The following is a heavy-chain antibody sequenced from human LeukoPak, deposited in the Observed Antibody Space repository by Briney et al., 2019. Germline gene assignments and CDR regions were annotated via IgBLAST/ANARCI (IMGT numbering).Heavy chain of an antibody. V-gene: IGHV4-59*08. D-gene: IGHD6-19*01. CDR1: GGSISGYY. CDR2: IYDSGST. CDR3: ARRLFNSGWRDAFDI. J-gene: IGHJ3*02. Sequence: SETLSLTCTVSGGSISGYYWSWIRQPPGRGLEWIGLIYDSGSTIYKPSLKSRLTISVDTSKNQVSLRLTSVTAADTAVYYCARRLFNSGWRDAFDIWGQGTRVTVSS.